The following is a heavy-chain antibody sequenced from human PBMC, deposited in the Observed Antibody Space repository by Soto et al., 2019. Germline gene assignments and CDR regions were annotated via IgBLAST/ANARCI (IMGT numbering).Heavy chain of an antibody. V-gene: IGHV1-18*01. CDR3: AILDYYDSSGYYFQH. CDR1: GYTFTSYG. CDR2: ISAYNGNT. Sequence: ASVKVSCKASGYTFTSYGISWVRQAPGQGLEWMGWISAYNGNTNYAQKLQGRVTMTTDTSTSTAYMELSSLRSDDTAVYYCAILDYYDSSGYYFQHWGQGTLVPVSS. D-gene: IGHD3-22*01. J-gene: IGHJ1*01.